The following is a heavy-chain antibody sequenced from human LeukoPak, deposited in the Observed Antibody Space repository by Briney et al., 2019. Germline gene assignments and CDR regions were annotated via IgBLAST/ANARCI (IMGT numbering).Heavy chain of an antibody. CDR2: IYFSGST. Sequence: PSETLSLTCTVSGDSISSYYWSWIRQPPGKGLEWIAYIYFSGSTNYNPSLKSRVTISVDKSKNQFSLKLSSVTAADTAVYYCASSNYYDSSGYFDYWGQGTLVTVSS. CDR1: GDSISSYY. CDR3: ASSNYYDSSGYFDY. J-gene: IGHJ4*02. V-gene: IGHV4-59*01. D-gene: IGHD3-22*01.